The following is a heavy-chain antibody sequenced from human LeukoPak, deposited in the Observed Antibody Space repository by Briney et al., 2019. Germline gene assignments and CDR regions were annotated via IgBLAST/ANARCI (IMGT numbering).Heavy chain of an antibody. D-gene: IGHD3-22*01. Sequence: PGGSLRLSCAASGFTFSSYWMSWVRQAPGKGLEWVANIKQDGSEKYYVDSVKGRFTISRDNAKNSLDLQMNSLRAEDTAVYYCARGYYFDSSGFFPPYYFDYWGQGTLVTVSS. J-gene: IGHJ4*02. CDR3: ARGYYFDSSGFFPPYYFDY. CDR2: IKQDGSEK. CDR1: GFTFSSYW. V-gene: IGHV3-7*01.